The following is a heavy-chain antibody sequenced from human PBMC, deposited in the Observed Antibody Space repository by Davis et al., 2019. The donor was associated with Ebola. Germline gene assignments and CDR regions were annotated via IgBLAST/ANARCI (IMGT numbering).Heavy chain of an antibody. Sequence: PGGSLRLSCAASGFTFSSYEMNWVRQAPGKGLEWVAVIWYDGSNKYYADSVKGRFTISRDNSKNTLYLQMNSLRAEDTAVYYCAKSRDSRQGYYFDYWGQGTLVTVSS. CDR3: AKSRDSRQGYYFDY. D-gene: IGHD3-22*01. CDR1: GFTFSSYE. J-gene: IGHJ4*02. CDR2: IWYDGSNK. V-gene: IGHV3-33*06.